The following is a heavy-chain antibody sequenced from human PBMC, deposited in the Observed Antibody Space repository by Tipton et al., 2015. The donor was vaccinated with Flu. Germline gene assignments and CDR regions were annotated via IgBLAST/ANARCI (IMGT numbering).Heavy chain of an antibody. CDR2: ISYDGSNK. V-gene: IGHV3-30*01. Sequence: SLRLSCAASGFTFSSYAMHWVRQAPGKGLEWVAVISYDGSNKYYADSVKGRFTISRDNSKNTLYLQMNSLRAEDTAVYYRARGPKNGLHFDYWGQGTLVTVSS. CDR3: ARGPKNGLHFDY. CDR1: GFTFSSYA. J-gene: IGHJ4*02.